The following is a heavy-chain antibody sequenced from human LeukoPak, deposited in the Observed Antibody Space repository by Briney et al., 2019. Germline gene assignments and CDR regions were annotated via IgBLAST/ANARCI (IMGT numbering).Heavy chain of an antibody. CDR3: AAGGLYDLLPY. Sequence: APVKVSCKVSGHTLSDLTMHWVRQAPGKGLEWMGGFDPGNGEIIYAQKFQGRVTMTEDASTDTAYMELSSLKSGDTAVYYCAAGGLYDLLPYWGQGTLVTVSS. V-gene: IGHV1-24*01. D-gene: IGHD3-3*01. CDR2: FDPGNGEI. CDR1: GHTLSDLT. J-gene: IGHJ4*02.